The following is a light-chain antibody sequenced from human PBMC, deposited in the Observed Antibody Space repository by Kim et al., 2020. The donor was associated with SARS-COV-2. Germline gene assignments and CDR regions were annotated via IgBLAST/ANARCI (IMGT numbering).Light chain of an antibody. CDR1: QRITNY. CDR3: QQYYYSPLT. J-gene: IGKJ4*01. CDR2: AAS. V-gene: IGKV1-39*01. Sequence: DIQMTQSPSSVSASVGDRVTITCRASQRITNYLTWYQQKPGKAPKLLIYAASSLHSGVPSRFSGSGFGTDFTLTISSLQPEDFASYYCQQYYYSPLTFGGGTKVDIK.